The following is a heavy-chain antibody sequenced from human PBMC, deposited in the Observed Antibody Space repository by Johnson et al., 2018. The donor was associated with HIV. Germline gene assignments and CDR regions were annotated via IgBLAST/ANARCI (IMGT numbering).Heavy chain of an antibody. D-gene: IGHD6-13*01. CDR2: IYSGGST. V-gene: IGHV3-66*01. CDR3: ARDGESQQLPLGDAFAV. CDR1: GFSVSNTY. J-gene: IGHJ3*01. Sequence: VQLVESGGGLVQSGGSLRLSCGASGFSVSNTYMNWVRQAPGKGLEWVSVIYSGGSTYYADSVRGRFTISRDNSKNTLYLKMSSLRAEDTAMYYCARDGESQQLPLGDAFAVCGQGTMVTVSS.